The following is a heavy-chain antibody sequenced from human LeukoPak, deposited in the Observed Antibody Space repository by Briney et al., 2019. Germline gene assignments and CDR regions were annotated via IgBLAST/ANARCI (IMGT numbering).Heavy chain of an antibody. D-gene: IGHD1-26*01. CDR1: GGSISSYY. V-gene: IGHV4-59*01. CDR2: IYYSGST. J-gene: IGHJ5*02. Sequence: SETLSLTCTVSGGSISSYYWSWIRQPPGKGLEWIGYIYYSGSTNYNPSLKSRVTISVDTSKNQFSLKLSSVTAADTAVYYCARVFPPSGSYYDNWFDPWGQGTLVTVSS. CDR3: ARVFPPSGSYYDNWFDP.